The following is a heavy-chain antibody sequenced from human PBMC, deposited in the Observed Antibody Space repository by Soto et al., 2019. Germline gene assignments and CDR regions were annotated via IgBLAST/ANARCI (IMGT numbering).Heavy chain of an antibody. V-gene: IGHV4-4*02. D-gene: IGHD2-15*01. CDR1: GASISSNYW. CDR3: AAVTAGCSWTTCQIDP. CDR2: VFHSGTT. J-gene: IGHJ5*02. Sequence: QVHLQESGPGLVEPSGTLSLTCAVSGASISSNYWWTWVRQSPTKGLEWIGEVFHSGTTNYNPSLKNRVTISGEKSNNQFSLKLTSVTAADTAVYYCAAVTAGCSWTTCQIDPWGQGTLVTVCS.